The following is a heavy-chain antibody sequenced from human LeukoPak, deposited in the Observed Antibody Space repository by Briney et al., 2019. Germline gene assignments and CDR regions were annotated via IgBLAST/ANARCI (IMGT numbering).Heavy chain of an antibody. V-gene: IGHV4-34*01. Sequence: SETLSLTCAVYGGSLSGYYWSWIRQPPGKGLEWIGEINHSGSTNYNPSLKSRVTISVDTSKNQFSLKLSSVTAADTAVYYCASGDYYDSSGYYTYDYWGQGTLVTVSS. D-gene: IGHD3-22*01. CDR2: INHSGST. CDR3: ASGDYYDSSGYYTYDY. J-gene: IGHJ4*02. CDR1: GGSLSGYY.